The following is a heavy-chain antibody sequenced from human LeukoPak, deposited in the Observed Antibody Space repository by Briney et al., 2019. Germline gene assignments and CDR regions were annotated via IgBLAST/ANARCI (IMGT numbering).Heavy chain of an antibody. CDR1: GYTFTNYD. V-gene: IGHV1-8*01. CDR2: MNPNSGNT. Sequence: ASVKVSCKASGYTFTNYDINWVRQATGQGLEWMGWMNPNSGNTNYAQKFQGRVTMTRDTSISTAYMELSRLRSDDTAVYYCARGASSSGSYSYDYWGQGTLVTVSS. D-gene: IGHD3-10*01. J-gene: IGHJ4*02. CDR3: ARGASSSGSYSYDY.